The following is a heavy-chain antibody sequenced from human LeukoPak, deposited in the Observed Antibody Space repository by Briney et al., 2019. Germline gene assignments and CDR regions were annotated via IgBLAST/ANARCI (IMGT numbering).Heavy chain of an antibody. CDR3: ARGLRVRGVYYYYGMDV. CDR1: GGSFSGYY. CDR2: INHSGST. J-gene: IGHJ6*02. D-gene: IGHD3-10*01. Sequence: SETLSLTCAVYGGSFSGYYWSWIRQPPGKGLEWIGEINHSGSTNYNPSLKSRVTISVDTSKNQFSLKLSSVTGADTAVYHCARGLRVRGVYYYYGMDVWGQGTTVTVSS. V-gene: IGHV4-34*01.